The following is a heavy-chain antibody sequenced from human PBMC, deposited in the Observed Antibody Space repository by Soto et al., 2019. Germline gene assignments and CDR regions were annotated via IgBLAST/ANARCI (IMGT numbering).Heavy chain of an antibody. V-gene: IGHV4-39*01. CDR1: GYSISNTGYY. CDR3: ARPDWKFRGYYFDY. D-gene: IGHD1-1*01. CDR2: VYYSGDT. Sequence: SETLSLTCSVSGYSISNTGYYWGWLRQAPGKGLEYIASVYYSGDTYYNPSLKSRVSMSVDTSKNQFSLQLTSVSATDTAVYFCARPDWKFRGYYFDYWGQ. J-gene: IGHJ4*02.